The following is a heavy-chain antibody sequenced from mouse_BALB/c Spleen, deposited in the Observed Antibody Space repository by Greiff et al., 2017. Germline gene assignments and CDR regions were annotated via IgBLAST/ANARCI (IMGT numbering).Heavy chain of an antibody. J-gene: IGHJ1*01. CDR1: GFSLTSYG. CDR3: ARGYGNYWYFDV. D-gene: IGHD2-1*01. Sequence: VQGVESGPGLVAPSQSLSITCTVSGFSLTSYGVHWVRQPPGKGLEWLGVIWAGGSTNYNSALMSRLSISKDNSKSQVFLKMNSLQTDDTAMYYCARGYGNYWYFDVWGAGTTVTVSS. V-gene: IGHV2-9*02. CDR2: IWAGGST.